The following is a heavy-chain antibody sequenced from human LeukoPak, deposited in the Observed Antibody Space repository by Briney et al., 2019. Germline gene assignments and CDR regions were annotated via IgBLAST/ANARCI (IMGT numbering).Heavy chain of an antibody. Sequence: ASVKVSCKVSVYTLTELSMHWVRQAPGKGLECMGGFDPEDGETIYAQKFQGRATMTEDTSTDTAYMELSSLRSEDTAVYYCAAYLLAAAGDADYWGQGTLVTVSS. CDR3: AAYLLAAAGDADY. V-gene: IGHV1-24*01. J-gene: IGHJ4*02. CDR2: FDPEDGET. CDR1: VYTLTELS. D-gene: IGHD6-13*01.